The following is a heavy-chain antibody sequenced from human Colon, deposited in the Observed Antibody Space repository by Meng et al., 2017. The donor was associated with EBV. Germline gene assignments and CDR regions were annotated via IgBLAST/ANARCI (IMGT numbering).Heavy chain of an antibody. CDR2: IYYIGGT. Sequence: QVQLQESGPGLVKPSETLSLTCTVSGDSVATGRYYWSWIRQAPGKGLEWIAYIYYIGGTNYNPSLKSRLTISLDTSKNQFSLSLRSVTAADTAVYYCARRRGGSGRDCWGQGTLVTVSS. CDR1: GDSVATGRYY. V-gene: IGHV4-61*01. D-gene: IGHD3-10*01. CDR3: ARRRGGSGRDC. J-gene: IGHJ4*02.